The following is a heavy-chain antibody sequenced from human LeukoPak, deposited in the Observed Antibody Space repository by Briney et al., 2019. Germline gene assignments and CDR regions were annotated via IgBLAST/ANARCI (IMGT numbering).Heavy chain of an antibody. J-gene: IGHJ4*02. CDR2: INAGNGNT. D-gene: IGHD6-19*01. V-gene: IGHV1-3*01. Sequence: ASVKVSCKASGYTFTSYAMHWVRQAPGQRLEWMGWINAGNGNTKDSQKFQGRVTITRDTSASTAYMELSSLRSEDTAVYYCARDRIAVAGTGGFDYWGQGTLVTVSS. CDR3: ARDRIAVAGTGGFDY. CDR1: GYTFTSYA.